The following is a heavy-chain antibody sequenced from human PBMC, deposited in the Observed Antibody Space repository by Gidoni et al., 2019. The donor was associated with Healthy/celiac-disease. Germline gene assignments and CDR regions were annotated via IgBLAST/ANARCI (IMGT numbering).Heavy chain of an antibody. CDR1: GFTFSSYW. V-gene: IGHV3-7*01. CDR3: ARWYA. Sequence: EVQLVESGGGLVQPGGSLRLSCAAYGFTFSSYWMSWVRQVPGKGLEWVANRKQDGSEKYYVDSVKGRFTISKDNAKNSLYLQMNSLRAEDTAVYYCARWYAWGQGTLVTVSS. J-gene: IGHJ4*02. D-gene: IGHD2-8*01. CDR2: RKQDGSEK.